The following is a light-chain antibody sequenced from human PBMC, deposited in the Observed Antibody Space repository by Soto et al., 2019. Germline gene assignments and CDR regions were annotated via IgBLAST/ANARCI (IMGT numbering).Light chain of an antibody. V-gene: IGLV1-44*01. J-gene: IGLJ1*01. CDR2: LNS. Sequence: HSVLTQPPSSSGTPGQRVTISCSGDISSIERNTVSWYQQLPGMAPKLLIYLNSRRPSGVPDRFSGSKSGTSASLAISGLQSEDEAEYYCATWDDSLNIIYVFRTGTKVNVL. CDR3: ATWDDSLNIIYV. CDR1: ISSIERNT.